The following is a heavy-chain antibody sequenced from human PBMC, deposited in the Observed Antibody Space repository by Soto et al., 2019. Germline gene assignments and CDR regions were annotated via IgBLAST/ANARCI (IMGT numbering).Heavy chain of an antibody. CDR1: GFTFTSSA. CDR3: AASYYDFWSGSSPLSDY. Sequence: EASVKVSCKASGFTFTSSAMQWLLQARGQRLEWIGWIVVGSGNTNYAQKFQERVTITRDMSTSTAYMELSSLRSEDTAVYYCAASYYDFWSGSSPLSDYWGQGILVTVSS. V-gene: IGHV1-58*02. J-gene: IGHJ4*02. CDR2: IVVGSGNT. D-gene: IGHD3-3*01.